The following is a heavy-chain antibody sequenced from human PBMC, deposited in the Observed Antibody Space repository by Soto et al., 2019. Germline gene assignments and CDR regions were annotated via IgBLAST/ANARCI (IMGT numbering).Heavy chain of an antibody. CDR1: GGSISSYY. Sequence: QVQLQESGPGLVKPSETLSLTCTVSGGSISSYYWSWIRQPPGKGLEWIGYIYYSGSTNYNPSLRSLVTISVDTSKNQFSLKLSSVTAADTAVYYCARGQIPTGFDYWGQGTLVTVSS. V-gene: IGHV4-59*01. CDR3: ARGQIPTGFDY. J-gene: IGHJ4*02. CDR2: IYYSGST.